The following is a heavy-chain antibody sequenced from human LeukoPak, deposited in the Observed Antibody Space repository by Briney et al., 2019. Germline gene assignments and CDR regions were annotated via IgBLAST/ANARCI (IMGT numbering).Heavy chain of an antibody. V-gene: IGHV3-7*02. CDR1: GFTFSSTR. J-gene: IGHJ6*02. CDR2: IKHDGSET. CDR3: AKNGGPHGMDV. D-gene: IGHD3-16*01. Sequence: AGSLRLSCAPSGFTFSSTRMSSVRQAPGKGLEWVANIKHDGSETNYVGSVKGRFTISRDNAKNTLHLQMNSLRVEDTAVYYCAKNGGPHGMDVWGQGTTVTVSS.